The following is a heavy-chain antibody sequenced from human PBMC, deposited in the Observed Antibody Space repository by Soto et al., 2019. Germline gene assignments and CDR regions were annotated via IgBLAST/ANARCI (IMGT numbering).Heavy chain of an antibody. Sequence: SGPTLVNPTQTLTLACIFSGFSLRTSGVGVGWIRQPPGKALEWLGFIYWNDDKRYSPSLKSRLTITKDTSKNQVVLTMTNMDPVDTATYYCAKSGSSGWYGWFDPWGQGTLVTVSS. CDR2: IYWNDDK. J-gene: IGHJ5*02. V-gene: IGHV2-5*01. D-gene: IGHD6-19*01. CDR1: GFSLRTSGVG. CDR3: AKSGSSGWYGWFDP.